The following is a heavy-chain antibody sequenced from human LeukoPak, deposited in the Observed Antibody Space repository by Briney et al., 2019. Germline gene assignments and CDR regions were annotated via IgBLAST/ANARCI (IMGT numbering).Heavy chain of an antibody. CDR2: IYYSGST. Sequence: SETLSLTCTVSGGSISSYYWSWIRQPPGKGLEWIGYIYYSGSTNYNPSLKSRVTISVHTSKNQFALKLSSVTAADTAVYYCARSSYYYDSSGYYSLRFDYWGQGTLVTVSS. CDR3: ARSSYYYDSSGYYSLRFDY. D-gene: IGHD3-22*01. J-gene: IGHJ4*02. V-gene: IGHV4-59*01. CDR1: GGSISSYY.